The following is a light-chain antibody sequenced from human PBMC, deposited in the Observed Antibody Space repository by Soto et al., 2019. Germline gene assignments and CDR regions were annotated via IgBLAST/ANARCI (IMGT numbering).Light chain of an antibody. CDR1: SSDVGGYNY. V-gene: IGLV2-14*01. CDR2: DVS. Sequence: QSALTQPASVSGSPGQSITISCTGTSSDVGGYNYVSWYQQHPGKAPKLMIYDVSNRPSGVSNRFSGSKSGNTASLTISGRQAEDEADYYCSSYTSSRHVVFGGGTKVTVL. CDR3: SSYTSSRHVV. J-gene: IGLJ2*01.